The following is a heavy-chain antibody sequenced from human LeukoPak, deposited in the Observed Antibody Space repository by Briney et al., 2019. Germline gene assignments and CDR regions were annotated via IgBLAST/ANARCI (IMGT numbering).Heavy chain of an antibody. CDR1: GASISNYY. V-gene: IGHV4-4*07. Sequence: SETLSLTCTVSGASISNYYWSWIRQPAGKGPEWIGRMYNSGSTTYNSSLQSRVTMSLDTSSNHFSLNLRSVTAADTAVYYCVRAEGGGYARYWGQGTLVTVSS. D-gene: IGHD5-12*01. CDR2: MYNSGST. CDR3: VRAEGGGYARY. J-gene: IGHJ4*02.